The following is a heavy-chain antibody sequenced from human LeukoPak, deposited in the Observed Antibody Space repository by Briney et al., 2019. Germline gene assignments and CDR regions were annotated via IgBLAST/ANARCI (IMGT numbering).Heavy chain of an antibody. Sequence: GGSLRLSCAASGFTFSSYAMSWVRQAPGKGLEWVSGITTSGGTHYADSVKGRFTISRDNSKNTLYLQMNSLRAEGTAIYYCAKKYSGIYNFDYWGQGTLVTVSS. CDR3: AKKYSGIYNFDY. V-gene: IGHV3-23*01. J-gene: IGHJ4*02. CDR2: ITTSGGT. CDR1: GFTFSSYA. D-gene: IGHD1-26*01.